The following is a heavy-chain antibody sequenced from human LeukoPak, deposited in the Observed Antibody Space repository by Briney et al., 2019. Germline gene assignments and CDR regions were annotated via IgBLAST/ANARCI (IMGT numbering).Heavy chain of an antibody. V-gene: IGHV3-33*01. Sequence: GGSLRLSCAASGFIFSNYGMHWVRQAPGKGLEWVALIWYDGSNKYYADSVKGRFTISRDSYKNTLYLQMNSLRAEDTAVYYCARDRGSGYAFDIWGQGTMVTVSS. CDR1: GFIFSNYG. J-gene: IGHJ3*02. D-gene: IGHD3-22*01. CDR2: IWYDGSNK. CDR3: ARDRGSGYAFDI.